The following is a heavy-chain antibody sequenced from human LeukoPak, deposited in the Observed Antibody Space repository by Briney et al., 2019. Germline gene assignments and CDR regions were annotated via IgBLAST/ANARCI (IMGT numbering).Heavy chain of an antibody. J-gene: IGHJ4*02. CDR3: ARQQGLQNLNFDY. CDR2: INPIGGTT. V-gene: IGHV1-46*01. Sequence: GASVKLSCKTSGYTFTSYYIHWVRQAPGQGLEWLGIINPIGGTTDYAQKFQGRVTMTRDTSTSTVYMELSSLSPEDTAVYYCARQQGLQNLNFDYWGQGTLVTVSS. D-gene: IGHD4-11*01. CDR1: GYTFTSYY.